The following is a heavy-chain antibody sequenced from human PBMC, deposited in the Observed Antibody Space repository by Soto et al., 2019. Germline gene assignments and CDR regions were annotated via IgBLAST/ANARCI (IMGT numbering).Heavy chain of an antibody. Sequence: SETLSLTCTVSGDSIISSDFYWGWGRQPPGKGLEWIGSIFYLGSSYYNPSLKSRVTMSVDTSKNQFSLRLRSVTAADTALYFCARHSLALRKNNWFDPWGQGIMVTSPQ. CDR3: ARHSLALRKNNWFDP. J-gene: IGHJ5*02. V-gene: IGHV4-39*01. CDR1: GDSIISSDFY. D-gene: IGHD3-3*02. CDR2: IFYLGSS.